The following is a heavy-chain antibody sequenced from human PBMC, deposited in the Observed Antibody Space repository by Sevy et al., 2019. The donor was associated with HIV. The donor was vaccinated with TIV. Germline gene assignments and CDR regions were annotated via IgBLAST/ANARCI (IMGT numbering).Heavy chain of an antibody. Sequence: GGSLRLSCAASGFTFSDYYMSWIRQAPGKGLEWLSYMSSGTSYTNYADSVKGRFTISRDNAKNSLYLQMNSLRAEDTAVYYCARDRRNYGGQYFDYWGQGTLVTVSS. V-gene: IGHV3-11*06. CDR3: ARDRRNYGGQYFDY. J-gene: IGHJ4*02. CDR2: MSSGTSYT. D-gene: IGHD1-7*01. CDR1: GFTFSDYY.